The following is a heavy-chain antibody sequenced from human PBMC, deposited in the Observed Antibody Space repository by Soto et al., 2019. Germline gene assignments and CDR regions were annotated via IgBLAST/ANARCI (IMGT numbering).Heavy chain of an antibody. J-gene: IGHJ5*02. CDR2: INPMGGST. Sequence: GASVKVSCKASGYTFINYYIHWVRQAPGQGLEWMAIINPMGGSTNYAQEFQGRVTLTSDTSTSTVYMEFSSLRFEDTALFYCARDLAAGDLWGQGTLVTVSS. D-gene: IGHD6-13*01. V-gene: IGHV1-46*01. CDR3: ARDLAAGDL. CDR1: GYTFINYY.